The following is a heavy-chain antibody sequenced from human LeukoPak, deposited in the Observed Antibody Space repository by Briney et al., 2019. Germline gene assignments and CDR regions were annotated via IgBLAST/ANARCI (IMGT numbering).Heavy chain of an antibody. V-gene: IGHV7-4-1*02. D-gene: IGHD2/OR15-2a*01. Sequence: ASVKVSCKASGYTFTSYAMNWVRQAPGQGLEWMGWINTNTGNPTYAQGFTGRFVFSSDTSVSTAYLQISSLKAEDTAVYYCARVYFLGSSVYAFDIWGQGTMVTVSS. CDR2: INTNTGNP. CDR3: ARVYFLGSSVYAFDI. CDR1: GYTFTSYA. J-gene: IGHJ3*02.